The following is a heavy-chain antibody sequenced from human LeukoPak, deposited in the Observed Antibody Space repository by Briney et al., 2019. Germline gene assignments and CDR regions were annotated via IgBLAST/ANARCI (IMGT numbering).Heavy chain of an antibody. D-gene: IGHD3-10*01. V-gene: IGHV3-74*03. CDR2: ISSDGSTT. CDR1: GFSFSGSW. J-gene: IGHJ4*02. Sequence: QPGGSLRLSCAASGFSFSGSWMHRVRQAPGKGLVWVSLISSDGSTTTYADSVKGRFTISRDNAKNTVYLQMNSLRAEDTAVYYCARRSGSTFSYYFDYWGQGTLVTVSS. CDR3: ARRSGSTFSYYFDY.